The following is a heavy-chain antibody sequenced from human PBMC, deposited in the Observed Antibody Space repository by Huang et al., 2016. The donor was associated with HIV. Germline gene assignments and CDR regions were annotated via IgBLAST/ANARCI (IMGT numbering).Heavy chain of an antibody. V-gene: IGHV3-30-3*01. Sequence: QVQLVESGGGVVQPGRSLRLSCAASGFPFNNHAMHWVRQAPGKGLDWVALISNDGSNNYYADSVKGRFTISRDSSKSTLFLHMTSLRTEDTAVYYCARAKDTWDAYDIWGQGTMVIVSS. D-gene: IGHD5-18*01. J-gene: IGHJ3*02. CDR1: GFPFNNHA. CDR3: ARAKDTWDAYDI. CDR2: ISNDGSNN.